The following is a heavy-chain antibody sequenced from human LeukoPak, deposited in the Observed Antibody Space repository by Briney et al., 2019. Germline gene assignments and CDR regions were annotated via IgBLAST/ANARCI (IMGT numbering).Heavy chain of an antibody. D-gene: IGHD6-13*01. V-gene: IGHV4-31*03. CDR3: ARAAAGPEGYFDY. CDR1: GGSISSGGYY. CDR2: IYYSGST. J-gene: IGHJ4*02. Sequence: SETLSLTCTVSGGSISSGGYYWSWIRQHPGKGLEWIGYIYYSGSTYYNPSLKSRVTISVDTFKNQFSPKLSSVTAADTAVYYCARAAAGPEGYFDYWGQGTLVTVSS.